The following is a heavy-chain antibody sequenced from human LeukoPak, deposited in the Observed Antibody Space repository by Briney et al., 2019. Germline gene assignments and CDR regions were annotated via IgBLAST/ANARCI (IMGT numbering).Heavy chain of an antibody. CDR1: GFTFSSYD. CDR2: ISGNGGRT. J-gene: IGHJ5*02. D-gene: IGHD5-24*01. V-gene: IGHV3-23*01. Sequence: PGGSLRLSCAASGFTFSSYDMSWVRQAPGKGLEWVSAISGNGGRTYYADSVKGRFTISRDNSKNTLYLQMNSLRAEDTAVYYCAKVAEMDTILGKFDNWGQGTLVTVSS. CDR3: AKVAEMDTILGKFDN.